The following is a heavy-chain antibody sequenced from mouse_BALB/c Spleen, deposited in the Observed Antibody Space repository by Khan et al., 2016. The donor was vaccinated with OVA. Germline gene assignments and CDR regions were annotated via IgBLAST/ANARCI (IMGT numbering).Heavy chain of an antibody. J-gene: IGHJ2*01. V-gene: IGHV1-7*01. CDR3: ARDRIDY. CDR1: GYTFSSYW. Sequence: VELVESGAEQAKPGASVKMSCKTPGYTFSSYWMHWVKQRPGQGLEWIGYINPTSGYTEYNEKFKDKATLSADKSSSTAYMQLTSLTSEDSAVYYCARDRIDYWGQGTTLTVSS. CDR2: INPTSGYT.